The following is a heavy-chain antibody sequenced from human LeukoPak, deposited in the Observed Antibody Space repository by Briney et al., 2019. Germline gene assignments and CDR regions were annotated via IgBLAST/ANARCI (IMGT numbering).Heavy chain of an antibody. CDR1: GFTFSSYW. J-gene: IGHJ1*01. D-gene: IGHD3-22*01. Sequence: GGSLRLSCAASGFTFSSYWMHWVRQAPGKGMVWVSRIKSDGSTNYADSVKGRFTISRDNAKNTVSLQMNSLRAEDTGVYFCARAPSEIGGYYPEYFRHWGQGTLVTVSS. CDR3: ARAPSEIGGYYPEYFRH. CDR2: IKSDGST. V-gene: IGHV3-74*01.